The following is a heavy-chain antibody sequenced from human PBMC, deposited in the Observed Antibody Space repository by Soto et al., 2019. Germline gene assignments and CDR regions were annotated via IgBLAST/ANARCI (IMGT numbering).Heavy chain of an antibody. Sequence: PSETLSLTSTVSGDSISSSRYYWGWIRQPPGKGLEWIGHIYYSGTTYYNPSLKSRVTISVDTSNNQFSLKLSSVTAADTAVYYCARHYAVTTTYYFDYWGQGTLVTVSS. J-gene: IGHJ4*02. D-gene: IGHD4-17*01. CDR3: ARHYAVTTTYYFDY. CDR1: GDSISSSRYY. CDR2: IYYSGTT. V-gene: IGHV4-39*01.